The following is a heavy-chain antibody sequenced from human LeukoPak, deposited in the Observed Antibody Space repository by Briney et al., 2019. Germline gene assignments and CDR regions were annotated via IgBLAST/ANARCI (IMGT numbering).Heavy chain of an antibody. CDR3: ARDSALGVGADY. CDR2: IYDSGST. CDR1: GISISSGGYS. V-gene: IGHV4-30-2*01. J-gene: IGHJ4*02. Sequence: PSETLSLTCVVSGISISSGGYSWSWIRQPPGKGLGWIGCIYDSGSTYYDPSLKSRVTISVDTSKNQFSLKLSSVTAADTAVYYCARDSALGVGADYWGQGTLVTVSS. D-gene: IGHD1-26*01.